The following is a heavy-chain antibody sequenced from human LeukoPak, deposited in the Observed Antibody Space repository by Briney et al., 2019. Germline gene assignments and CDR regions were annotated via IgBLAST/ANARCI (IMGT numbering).Heavy chain of an antibody. CDR2: INNTGSDT. CDR3: AKVPYSDYGSRRPPCMDV. Sequence: AETLRLTCAASGFTISDYYMSWIRQPPGKGLEWISTINNTGSDTYYASPEKGRSIISSANTDHILYLQMNNPTADATAIHYSAKVPYSDYGSRRPPCMDVWGQGTTVAVSS. D-gene: IGHD3-10*01. CDR1: GFTISDYY. V-gene: IGHV3-11*01. J-gene: IGHJ6*02.